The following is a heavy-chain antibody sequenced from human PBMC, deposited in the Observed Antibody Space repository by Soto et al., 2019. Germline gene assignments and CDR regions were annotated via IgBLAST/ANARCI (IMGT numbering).Heavy chain of an antibody. CDR1: GGTFSSYA. CDR3: VGMSGGMDG. V-gene: IGHV1-69*06. Sequence: ASVKVSCKASGGTFSSYAISWVRQAPGQGLEWMGGIIPIFGTANYAQKFQGRVTITADKSTSTAYMELSSLRSEVTAVYYCVGMSGGMDGREKGTTVTVSS. D-gene: IGHD1-26*01. J-gene: IGHJ6*01. CDR2: IIPIFGTA.